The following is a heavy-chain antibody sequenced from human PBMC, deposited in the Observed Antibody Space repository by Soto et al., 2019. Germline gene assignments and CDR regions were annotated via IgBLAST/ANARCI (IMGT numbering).Heavy chain of an antibody. CDR3: ARVEGTTVTNWDAGDAFDI. J-gene: IGHJ3*02. CDR2: IYYSGST. Sequence: QVQLQESGPGLVKPSQTLSLTCTVSGGSISSGGYYWSWIRQHPGKGLEWIAYIYYSGSTYYNPSLKSLVTISVDTSKNQFSLKLSSVTAADTAVYYCARVEGTTVTNWDAGDAFDIWGQGKMVTVSS. D-gene: IGHD4-17*01. CDR1: GGSISSGGYY. V-gene: IGHV4-31*01.